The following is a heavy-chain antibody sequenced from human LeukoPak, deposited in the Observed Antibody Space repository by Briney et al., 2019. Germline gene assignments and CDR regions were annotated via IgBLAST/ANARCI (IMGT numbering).Heavy chain of an antibody. J-gene: IGHJ4*02. CDR1: GFTFSSYA. CDR3: ALEDCSSTSCYSNY. Sequence: PGGSLRLSCAASGFTFSSYAMSWVRQAPGKGLEWVSAISGSGGSTYYADSVKGRFTISRDNSKNTLYLQMNSLRAEDTAVYYCALEDCSSTSCYSNYWGQGTLVTVSS. V-gene: IGHV3-23*01. CDR2: ISGSGGST. D-gene: IGHD2-2*02.